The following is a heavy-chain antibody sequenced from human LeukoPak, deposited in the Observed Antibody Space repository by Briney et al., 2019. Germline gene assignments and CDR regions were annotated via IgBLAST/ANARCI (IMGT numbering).Heavy chain of an antibody. V-gene: IGHV1-69*04. CDR3: ARDIVVVVAATLDYYYYGMDV. D-gene: IGHD2-15*01. CDR1: GGTFSSYA. Sequence: SVKVSCKASGGTFSSYAISWVRQAPGQGLEWMGRIIPILGIANYAQKFQGRVTITADKSTSTAYMELSSLRSEDTAVYYCARDIVVVVAATLDYYYYGMDVWGQGTTVTVSS. CDR2: IIPILGIA. J-gene: IGHJ6*02.